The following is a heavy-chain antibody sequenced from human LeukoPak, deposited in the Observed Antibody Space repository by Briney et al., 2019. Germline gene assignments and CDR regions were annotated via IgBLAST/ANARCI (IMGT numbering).Heavy chain of an antibody. Sequence: GGSLRLSCAASGFTFSSYWMHWVRQAPGKGLVWVSRINIDGSSTSYADSVKGRFTISRDNSKNTVYLQMNSLRAEDTAVYYCAKDLNYNILSGPFDYWGQGSLVTVSS. V-gene: IGHV3-74*01. CDR2: INIDGSST. CDR1: GFTFSSYW. J-gene: IGHJ4*02. CDR3: AKDLNYNILSGPFDY. D-gene: IGHD3-9*01.